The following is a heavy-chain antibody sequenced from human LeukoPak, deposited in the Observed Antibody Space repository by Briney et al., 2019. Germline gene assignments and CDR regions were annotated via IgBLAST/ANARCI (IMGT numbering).Heavy chain of an antibody. CDR3: ARSYYDFWSGPPPYYGMDV. D-gene: IGHD3-3*01. CDR1: GYTFTGYY. V-gene: IGHV1-69*13. CDR2: IIPIFGTA. Sequence: GASVKVSCKASGYTFTGYYVHWVRQAPGQGLEWMGGIIPIFGTANYAQKFQGRVTITADESTSTAYMELSSLRSEDTAVYYCARSYYDFWSGPPPYYGMDVWGQGTTVTVSS. J-gene: IGHJ6*02.